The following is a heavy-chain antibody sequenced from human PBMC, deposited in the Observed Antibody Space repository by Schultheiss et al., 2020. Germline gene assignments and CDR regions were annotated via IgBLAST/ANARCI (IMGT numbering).Heavy chain of an antibody. Sequence: GGSLRLSCAASGFTFSSYAMHWVRQAPGKGLEWVSYISSSGSTIYYADSVKGRFTISRDNSKNTLYLQMNSLRAEDTAVYYCAKDRGDPSAYYFDYWGQGTLVTVSS. D-gene: IGHD3-10*01. J-gene: IGHJ4*02. CDR2: ISSSGSTI. V-gene: IGHV3-48*01. CDR1: GFTFSSYA. CDR3: AKDRGDPSAYYFDY.